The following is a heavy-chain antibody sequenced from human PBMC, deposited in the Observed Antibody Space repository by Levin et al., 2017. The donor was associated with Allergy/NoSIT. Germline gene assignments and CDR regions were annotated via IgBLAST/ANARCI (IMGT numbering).Heavy chain of an antibody. CDR1: GFTVITSA. J-gene: IGHJ6*02. V-gene: IGHV1-58*01. CDR2: IAVGSGKT. CDR3: ATDLPIAGSPDDLDSYYYDMDV. Sequence: ASVKVSCKASGFTVITSAVQWVRQARGQRLEWIGWIAVGSGKTKYAQKFHERVTVTWDMSTGAGHMELSSLRSEDTAVYYCATDLPIAGSPDDLDSYYYDMDVWGQGTTVTVSS. D-gene: IGHD3-22*01.